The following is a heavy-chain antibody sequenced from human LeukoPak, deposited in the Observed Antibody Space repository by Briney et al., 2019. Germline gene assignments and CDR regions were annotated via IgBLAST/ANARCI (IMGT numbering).Heavy chain of an antibody. CDR1: GYTFTSYG. J-gene: IGHJ6*03. CDR3: ATDDYSNYYYMDV. CDR2: ISAYNGNT. V-gene: IGHV1-18*01. D-gene: IGHD4-11*01. Sequence: GASVKVSCKASGYTFTSYGISWVRQAPGQGLEWMGWISAYNGNTNYAQKLQGRVTITTDESTSTAYMELSSLRSEDTAVYYCATDDYSNYYYMDVWGKGTTVTVSS.